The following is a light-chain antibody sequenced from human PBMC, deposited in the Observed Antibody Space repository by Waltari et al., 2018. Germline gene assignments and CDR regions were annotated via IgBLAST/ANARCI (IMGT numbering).Light chain of an antibody. CDR2: RSN. V-gene: IGLV1-44*01. J-gene: IGLJ2*01. Sequence: QSVVTQPPSASGTPGQTVTISCFGSISNIGSNYVNWYQHLPGTAPRLLIYRSNERPSRVPDRFSGSKSGTSASLAISGLQSEDEADYYCAAWDDTLSGVVFGGGTKLTVL. CDR3: AAWDDTLSGVV. CDR1: ISNIGSNY.